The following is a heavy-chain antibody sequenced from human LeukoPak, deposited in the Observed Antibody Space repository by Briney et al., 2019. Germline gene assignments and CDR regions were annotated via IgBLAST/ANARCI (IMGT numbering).Heavy chain of an antibody. D-gene: IGHD3-3*01. Sequence: GGSLRLSCAASGFTFSSYGMHWVRQAPGKGLEWVSGISGSGGSTYYADSVKGRFTISRDNSKNTLYLQMNSLRAEDTAVYYCAKGLYYDFWSGYGVIDYWGQGTLVTVSS. CDR2: ISGSGGST. J-gene: IGHJ4*02. CDR3: AKGLYYDFWSGYGVIDY. CDR1: GFTFSSYG. V-gene: IGHV3-23*01.